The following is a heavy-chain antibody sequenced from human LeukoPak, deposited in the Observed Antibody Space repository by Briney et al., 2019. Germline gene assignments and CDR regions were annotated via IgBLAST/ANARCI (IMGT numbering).Heavy chain of an antibody. CDR1: GFTFSSYW. Sequence: GGSLRLSFVASGFTFSSYWMHSLGQAAGKGLVWVLRINSHGSSTSSADSVKGRFTIYRQTAKNTLYLKMNSLRAEDTAVSYCARDNGYSSFDYWGQGTLVTVSS. V-gene: IGHV3-74*01. CDR2: INSHGSST. J-gene: IGHJ4*02. CDR3: ARDNGYSSFDY. D-gene: IGHD3-22*01.